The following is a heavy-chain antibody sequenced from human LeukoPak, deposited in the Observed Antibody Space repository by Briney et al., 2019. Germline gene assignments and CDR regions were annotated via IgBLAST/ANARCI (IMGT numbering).Heavy chain of an antibody. CDR2: ISYDGSNK. Sequence: GRSLRLSCAASGFTCSSSAMHWVRQAPGKVLDWVAGISYDGSNKYYADSVKGRFTISRDNSKNTLYLQMNSLRAEDTAVYYCAKAGSGDNIYHNYYMDVWGKGTTVTVSS. D-gene: IGHD1-14*01. J-gene: IGHJ6*03. CDR3: AKAGSGDNIYHNYYMDV. V-gene: IGHV3-30*04. CDR1: GFTCSSSA.